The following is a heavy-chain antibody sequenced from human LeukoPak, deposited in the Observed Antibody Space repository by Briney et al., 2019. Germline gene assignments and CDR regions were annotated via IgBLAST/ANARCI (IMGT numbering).Heavy chain of an antibody. CDR2: IYYSGST. D-gene: IGHD6-13*01. V-gene: IGHV4-59*05. Sequence: SSETLSLTCTVSGGSISSYYWSWIRQPPGKGLEWVGSIYYSGSTYYNPSLKSRVTISVDTSKNQFSLKLSSVTAADTAVYYCAGWGGGAAAGNFDYWGQGTLVTVSS. CDR1: GGSISSYY. J-gene: IGHJ4*02. CDR3: AGWGGGAAAGNFDY.